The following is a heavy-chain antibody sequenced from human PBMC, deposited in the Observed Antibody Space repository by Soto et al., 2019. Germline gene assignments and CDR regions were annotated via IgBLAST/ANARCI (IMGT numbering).Heavy chain of an antibody. D-gene: IGHD3-3*01. V-gene: IGHV3-30-3*01. J-gene: IGHJ6*02. CDR3: XXXXXEWSHYYYGMDV. CDR1: GFTFSSYA. Sequence: QVQLVESGGGVVQPGRSLRLSCAASGFTFSSYAMHWVRXXXGKGLEWVAVISYDGSNKYYADSVKGRFTISRDNSKXXXXXXXXXXXXXXXXXXXXXXXXXEWSHYYYGMDVWGQGTTVTVSS. CDR2: ISYDGSNK.